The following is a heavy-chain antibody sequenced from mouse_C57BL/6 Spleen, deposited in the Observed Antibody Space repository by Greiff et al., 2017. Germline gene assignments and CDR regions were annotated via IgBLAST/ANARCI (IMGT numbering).Heavy chain of an antibody. CDR2: INYDGSST. J-gene: IGHJ1*03. V-gene: IGHV5-16*01. CDR1: GFTFSDYY. D-gene: IGHD1-1*01. Sequence: EVKLMESEGGLVQPGSSMKLSCTASGFTFSDYYMAWVRQVPEKGLEWVANINYDGSSTYYLDSLKSRFNISRDNAKNILYLQMSSLKSEDTATYYCARGGFYYGSSYWYFDVWGTGTTVTVSS. CDR3: ARGGFYYGSSYWYFDV.